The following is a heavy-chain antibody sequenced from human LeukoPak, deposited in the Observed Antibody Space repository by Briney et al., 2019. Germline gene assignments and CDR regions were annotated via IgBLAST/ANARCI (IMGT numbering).Heavy chain of an antibody. J-gene: IGHJ4*02. D-gene: IGHD6-19*01. CDR3: AKDRAVAGTTLIDY. Sequence: GGSLRLSCAASGFTFSSNGMNWVRQAPGKGLEWVSYISATGGAIYYADSVKGRFTISRDNAKDSLYLQMNSLRVEDTATYYCAKDRAVAGTTLIDYWGQGTLVTVSS. CDR1: GFTFSSNG. CDR2: ISATGGAI. V-gene: IGHV3-48*03.